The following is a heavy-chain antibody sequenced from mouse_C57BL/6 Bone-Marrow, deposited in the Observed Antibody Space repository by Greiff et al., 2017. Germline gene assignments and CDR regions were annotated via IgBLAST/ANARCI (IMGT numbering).Heavy chain of an antibody. D-gene: IGHD2-4*01. CDR3: ARSRRLRRGGAMDY. CDR2: IDPNSGGT. J-gene: IGHJ4*01. Sequence: QVQLQQPGAELVNPGASVKLSCKASGYTFTSYWMHWVKQRPGRGLEWIGRIDPNSGGTKYNEKFKSKATLTVDKPSSTAYMQLSSLTSEDSAVYYCARSRRLRRGGAMDYWGQGTSVTVSS. V-gene: IGHV1-72*01. CDR1: GYTFTSYW.